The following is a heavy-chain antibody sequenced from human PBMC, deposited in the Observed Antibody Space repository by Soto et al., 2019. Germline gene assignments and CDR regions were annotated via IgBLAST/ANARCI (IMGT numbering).Heavy chain of an antibody. Sequence: PSETLSLTCAVYGGSFSGYYWSWIRQPPGKGLEWIGEINHSGSTNYNPSLKSRVTISVDTSKNQFSLKLSSVTAADTAVYYCHLQWSSYPNYYFDYWGQGTLVTVSS. V-gene: IGHV4-34*01. CDR1: GGSFSGYY. CDR3: HLQWSSYPNYYFDY. D-gene: IGHD1-26*01. J-gene: IGHJ4*02. CDR2: INHSGST.